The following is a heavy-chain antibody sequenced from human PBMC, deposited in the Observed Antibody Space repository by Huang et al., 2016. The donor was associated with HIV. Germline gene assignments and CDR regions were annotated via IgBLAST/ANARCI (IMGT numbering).Heavy chain of an antibody. CDR3: ARDPVYESSGYMDFDY. J-gene: IGHJ4*02. CDR1: GYTFTRYG. V-gene: IGHV1-18*04. Sequence: QVQLVQSGTEMKEPGASVKVSCKASGYTFTRYGITWLRQAPGQGLEWMGWINVYNVNTNYAQKLQGRISMTTDTPTSTAYMELSSLRSDDTAVYYCARDPVYESSGYMDFDYWGQGTLVTVSS. CDR2: INVYNVNT. D-gene: IGHD3-22*01.